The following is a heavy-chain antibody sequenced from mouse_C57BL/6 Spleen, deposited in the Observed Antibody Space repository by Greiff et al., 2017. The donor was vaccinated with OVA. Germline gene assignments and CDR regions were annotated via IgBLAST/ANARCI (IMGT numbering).Heavy chain of an antibody. Sequence: QVHVKQPGAELVKPGASVKMSCKASGYTFTSYWITWVKQRPGQGLEWIGDIYPGSGSTNYNEKFKSKATLTVDTSSSTAYMQLSSLTSEDSAVYYCARTPTGNYFDYWGQGTTLTVSS. J-gene: IGHJ2*01. CDR2: IYPGSGST. V-gene: IGHV1-55*01. CDR3: ARTPTGNYFDY. CDR1: GYTFTSYW. D-gene: IGHD4-1*02.